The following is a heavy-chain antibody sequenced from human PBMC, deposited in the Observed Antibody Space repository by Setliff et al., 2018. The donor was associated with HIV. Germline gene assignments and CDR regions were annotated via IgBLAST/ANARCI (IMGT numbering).Heavy chain of an antibody. J-gene: IGHJ6*03. Sequence: SVKVSCKASGGTFSRNPISWVRQAPGQGLEWMGGITPIFGTTKYAQKFQGRVTITADESRTTAYLDLNSLRSEDTPVYYCATAGEMATIGYSYYYMGVWGKGTTVTVSS. CDR1: GGTFSRNP. V-gene: IGHV1-69*13. D-gene: IGHD3-10*01. CDR2: ITPIFGTT. CDR3: ATAGEMATIGYSYYYMGV.